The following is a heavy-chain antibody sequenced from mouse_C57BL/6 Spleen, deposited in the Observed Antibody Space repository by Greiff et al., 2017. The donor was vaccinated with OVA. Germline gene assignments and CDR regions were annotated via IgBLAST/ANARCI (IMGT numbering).Heavy chain of an antibody. V-gene: IGHV1-74*01. CDR2: IHPSDSDT. D-gene: IGHD2-4*01. J-gene: IGHJ2*01. Sequence: QVQLQQPGAELVKPGASVKVSCKASGYTFTSYWMHWVKQRPGQGLEWIGRIHPSDSDTNYNQKFKGKATLTVDKSSSTAYMQLSSLTSADSAVYYCAIDGGGYYDYAPYYFDDWGQGTTLTVSS. CDR1: GYTFTSYW. CDR3: AIDGGGYYDYAPYYFDD.